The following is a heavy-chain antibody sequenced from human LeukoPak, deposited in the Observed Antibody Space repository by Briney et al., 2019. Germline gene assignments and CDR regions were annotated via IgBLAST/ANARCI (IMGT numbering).Heavy chain of an antibody. CDR1: GGSFSTYY. Sequence: SETLSLTCAVYGGSFSTYYWSWIRQPPGKGLEWIGEINHSGRTNYNPSLKSRVTISVDTSKNQFSLKLSSVTAADTAVYYCAIEISRLVIHAFDLWGQGTMLTVSS. V-gene: IGHV4-34*01. J-gene: IGHJ3*01. CDR2: INHSGRT. D-gene: IGHD3-9*01. CDR3: AIEISRLVIHAFDL.